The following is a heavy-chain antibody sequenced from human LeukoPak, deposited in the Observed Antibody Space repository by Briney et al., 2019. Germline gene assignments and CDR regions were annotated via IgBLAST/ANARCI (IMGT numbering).Heavy chain of an antibody. J-gene: IGHJ6*04. CDR2: ISSSSSYI. V-gene: IGHV3-21*03. D-gene: IGHD5-12*01. Sequence: GGSLRLSCAASGFTFSSYSMNWVRQAPGKGLEWVSSISSSSSYIYYADSVKGRFTISRDNAKNSLYLQMNSLKTEDTAVYYCTTSLSGYDPPVDVWGKGTTVTISS. CDR1: GFTFSSYS. CDR3: TTSLSGYDPPVDV.